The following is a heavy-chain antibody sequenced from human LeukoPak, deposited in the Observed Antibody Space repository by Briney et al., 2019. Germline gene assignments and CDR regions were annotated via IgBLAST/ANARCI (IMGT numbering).Heavy chain of an antibody. CDR2: INHSGST. Sequence: SETPSLTCAVYGGSFSGYYWSWIRQPPGKGLEWIGEINHSGSTNYNPSLKSRVTISVDTSKNQFSLKLSSVTAADTAVYYCARGGGYSSGWYGYWGQGTLVTVSS. CDR1: GGSFSGYY. J-gene: IGHJ4*02. CDR3: ARGGGYSSGWYGY. V-gene: IGHV4-34*01. D-gene: IGHD6-19*01.